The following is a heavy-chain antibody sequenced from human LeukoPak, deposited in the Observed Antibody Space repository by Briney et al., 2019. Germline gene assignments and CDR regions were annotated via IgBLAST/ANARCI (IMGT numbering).Heavy chain of an antibody. J-gene: IGHJ6*02. CDR1: GFTFSDYY. V-gene: IGHV3-11*01. Sequence: GGSLRLSCAASGFTFSDYYMSWIRQAPGKGLEWVSYISSSGSTIYYADSVKGRFTISRDNAKNSLYLQMNSLRAEDTAVYYCATSRDYGDYYYYYGMDVWGQGTLVTVSS. CDR3: ATSRDYGDYYYYYGMDV. CDR2: ISSSGSTI. D-gene: IGHD4-17*01.